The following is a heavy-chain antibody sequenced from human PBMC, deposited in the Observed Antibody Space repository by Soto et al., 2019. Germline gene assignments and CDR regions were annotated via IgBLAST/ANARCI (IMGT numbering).Heavy chain of an antibody. CDR2: IDHDGPT. V-gene: IGHV3-74*01. J-gene: IGHJ4*02. Sequence: EVQLVESGGGLVQPGGSLRLSCAGSGFIFSNYWMHWVRQAPGKGLEWVSRIDHDGPTDYAASVRGRFTISRDNAENTQYLQMNSLRPEDTAVYYCVRDSHGDYWGQGTLVTVSS. CDR1: GFIFSNYW. CDR3: VRDSHGDY.